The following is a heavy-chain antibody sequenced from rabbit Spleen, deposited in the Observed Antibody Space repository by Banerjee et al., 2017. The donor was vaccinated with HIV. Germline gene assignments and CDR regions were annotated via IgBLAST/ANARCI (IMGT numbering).Heavy chain of an antibody. V-gene: IGHV1S45*01. CDR3: ASDIHGYGVFDL. Sequence: QEQLVESGGDLVKPEGSLTLTCTTSGFSLNDWYVMRWVRQAPGKGLEWITSIYSGSGTTYYATWAKGRFTVSKTSSTTVTLQMTNLTAADTATYFCASDIHGYGVFDLWGQGTLVTVS. CDR1: GFSLNDWYV. J-gene: IGHJ4*01. D-gene: IGHD6-1*01. CDR2: IYSGSGTT.